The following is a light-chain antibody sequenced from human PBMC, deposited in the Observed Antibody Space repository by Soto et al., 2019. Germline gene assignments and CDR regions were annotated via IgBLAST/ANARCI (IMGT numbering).Light chain of an antibody. CDR1: QSISNW. Sequence: IQLTQPPSTLPASVGDRVTLTCRASQSISNWLAWYQQKPGTAPKLLIYHASILETAVPSRFSGNGSGTEFTLTISSLQPGDFATYYCQQYNNYSFGEGSRVEIK. V-gene: IGKV1-5*01. J-gene: IGKJ1*01. CDR2: HAS. CDR3: QQYNNYS.